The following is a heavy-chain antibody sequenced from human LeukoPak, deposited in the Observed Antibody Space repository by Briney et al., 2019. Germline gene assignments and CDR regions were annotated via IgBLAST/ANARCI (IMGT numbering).Heavy chain of an antibody. CDR2: IIPIFGTA. CDR1: GGTFSSYA. V-gene: IGHV1-69*13. D-gene: IGHD2-21*01. Sequence: SVKVSCKASGGTFSSYAISWVRQAPGQGLEWMGGIIPIFGTANYAQKFQGRVTITADESTSTAYMELSSLRSEDTAVYYCARRLYCGGDCYYYFDYWGQGTQVTVSS. CDR3: ARRLYCGGDCYYYFDY. J-gene: IGHJ4*02.